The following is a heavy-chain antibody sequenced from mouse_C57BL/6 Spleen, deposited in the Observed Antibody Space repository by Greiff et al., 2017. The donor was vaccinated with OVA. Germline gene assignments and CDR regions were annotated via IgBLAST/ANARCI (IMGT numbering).Heavy chain of an antibody. D-gene: IGHD1-1*01. J-gene: IGHJ2*01. CDR2: IYPGSGNT. V-gene: IGHV1-76*01. CDR1: GYTFTDYY. CDR3: TRHSTVVAPFDD. Sequence: QVQLQQSGAELVRPGASVKLSCKASGYTFTDYYINWVKQRPGQGLEWIARIYPGSGNTYYNEKFKGKATLTAEKSCSTAYMQLSSLTSEDSAVYFGTRHSTVVAPFDDWGKGTTLTVSS.